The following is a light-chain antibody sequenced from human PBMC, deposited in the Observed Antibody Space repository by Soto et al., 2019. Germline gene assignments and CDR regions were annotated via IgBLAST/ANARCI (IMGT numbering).Light chain of an antibody. J-gene: IGKJ2*01. CDR1: QSITSGY. Sequence: DIVLTQSPGTLSLSPGERGTLSCGASQSITSGYLAWYQQKPGQAPRLLIYDASSRATGIPDRFSASGSGTDFTLTISSLEPEDFAVYYCQQYVASPYTFGQGTKVEIK. V-gene: IGKV3-20*01. CDR3: QQYVASPYT. CDR2: DAS.